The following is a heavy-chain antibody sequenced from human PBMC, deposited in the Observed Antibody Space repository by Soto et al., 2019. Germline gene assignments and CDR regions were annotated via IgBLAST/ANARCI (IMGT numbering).Heavy chain of an antibody. CDR1: GYTFTSYG. Sequence: ASVKVSCKASGYTFTSYGISWVRQAPGQGLEWMGWISAYNGNTNYAQKLQGGVTMTTDTSTSTAYMELRSLRSGDTAVYYCARDSIGYCSGGSCSSGVHWFDPWGQGTLVTVSS. V-gene: IGHV1-18*01. D-gene: IGHD2-15*01. CDR3: ARDSIGYCSGGSCSSGVHWFDP. CDR2: ISAYNGNT. J-gene: IGHJ5*02.